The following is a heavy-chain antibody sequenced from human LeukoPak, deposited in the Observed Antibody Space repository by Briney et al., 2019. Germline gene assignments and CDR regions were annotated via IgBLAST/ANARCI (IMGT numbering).Heavy chain of an antibody. V-gene: IGHV4-30-2*01. CDR1: GGSISSGGYY. Sequence: PSETLSLTCTVSGGSISSGGYYWSWIRQPPGKGLEWIGEINHSGSTNYNPSLKSRVTISVDTSKNQFSLKLSSVTAADTAVYYCARHKWLEYSSSGAFDIWGQGTMVTVSS. CDR3: ARHKWLEYSSSGAFDI. CDR2: INHSGST. D-gene: IGHD6-6*01. J-gene: IGHJ3*02.